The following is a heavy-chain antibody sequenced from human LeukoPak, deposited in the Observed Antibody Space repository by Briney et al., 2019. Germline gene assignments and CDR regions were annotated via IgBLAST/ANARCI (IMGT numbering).Heavy chain of an antibody. J-gene: IGHJ4*02. V-gene: IGHV3-53*01. CDR1: GVTVSSNY. CDR2: LYSGGSS. D-gene: IGHD3-22*01. CDR3: ARGAMIVGGSFDY. Sequence: GGSLRLSCAASGVTVSSNYMSWVRQAPGKGLEWVSILYSGGSSSYADSVKGRFTISRDNSKNTLYLQMNSLRAEDTAVYYCARGAMIVGGSFDYWGQGTLVTVSS.